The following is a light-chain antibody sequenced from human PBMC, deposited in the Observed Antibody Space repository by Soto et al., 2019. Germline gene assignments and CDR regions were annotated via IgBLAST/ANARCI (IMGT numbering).Light chain of an antibody. CDR1: GGHSSYT. CDR2: LEGSGSY. V-gene: IGLV4-60*03. Sequence: QSVLTQSSSASASLGSSVKLTCTLSGGHSSYTIAWHQQQPGKAPRYLMKLEGSGSYNKGSGVPDRFSGSSSGADRYLTISYLQSEDEADYYCETLDSNTHWVFGGGTQLTVL. J-gene: IGLJ3*02. CDR3: ETLDSNTHWV.